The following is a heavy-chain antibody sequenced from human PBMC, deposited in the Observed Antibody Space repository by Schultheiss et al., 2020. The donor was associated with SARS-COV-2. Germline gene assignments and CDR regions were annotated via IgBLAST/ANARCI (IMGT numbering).Heavy chain of an antibody. V-gene: IGHV3-23*01. Sequence: GGSLRLSCAASGFTFSSYAMSWVRQAPGKGLEWVSAISGSGGSTYYADSVKGRFTISRDNSKNTLYLQINSLRAEDTAVYYCAKGAYYDFWSGYSGYFDYWGQGTLVTVSS. D-gene: IGHD3-3*01. CDR3: AKGAYYDFWSGYSGYFDY. J-gene: IGHJ4*02. CDR2: ISGSGGST. CDR1: GFTFSSYA.